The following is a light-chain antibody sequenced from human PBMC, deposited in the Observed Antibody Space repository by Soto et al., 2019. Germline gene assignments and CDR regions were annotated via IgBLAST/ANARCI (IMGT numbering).Light chain of an antibody. CDR2: EAS. CDR3: QKYNGTPRT. J-gene: IGKJ1*01. Sequence: DIRVTQSPSSLSASVGDRVTITCRASQDISGHLAWYQQKPGKVPKLLIYEASTLRSGVPSRFSASGSGTDFTRTISSLQPEDVATYYWQKYNGTPRTFGQGTKVELK. CDR1: QDISGH. V-gene: IGKV1-27*01.